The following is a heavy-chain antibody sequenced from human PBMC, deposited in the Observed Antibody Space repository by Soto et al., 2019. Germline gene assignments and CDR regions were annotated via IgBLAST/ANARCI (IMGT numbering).Heavy chain of an antibody. CDR2: INPSGGST. V-gene: IGHV1-46*01. D-gene: IGHD6-13*01. Sequence: DSVKVSCKASGYTFTSYYMHWVRQAPGQGLEWMGIINPSGGSTSYAQKFQCRVTMTRDTSTSTVYMELSSLRSEDTAVYYCARDGAWPQLAPGNYYYYHGMDAWGQGTTVTVSS. CDR3: ARDGAWPQLAPGNYYYYHGMDA. CDR1: GYTFTSYY. J-gene: IGHJ6*02.